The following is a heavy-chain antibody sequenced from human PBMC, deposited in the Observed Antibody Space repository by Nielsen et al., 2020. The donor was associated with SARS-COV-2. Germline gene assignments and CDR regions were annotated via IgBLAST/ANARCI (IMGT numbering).Heavy chain of an antibody. CDR1: GFTFSSYA. J-gene: IGHJ6*02. CDR2: ISYDGSNK. D-gene: IGHD3-16*01. CDR3: ARGSLGNYYYGMDV. V-gene: IGHV3-30-3*01. Sequence: LSLTCAASGFTFSSYAMHWVRQAPGKGLEWVAVISYDGSNKYYADSVKGRFTISRDNSKNTLYLQMNSLRAEDTAVYYCARGSLGNYYYGMDVWGQGTTVTVSS.